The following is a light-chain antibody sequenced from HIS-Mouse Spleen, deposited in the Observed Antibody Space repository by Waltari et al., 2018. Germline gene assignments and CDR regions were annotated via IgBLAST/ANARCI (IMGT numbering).Light chain of an antibody. CDR3: CSYAGSYTWV. J-gene: IGLJ3*02. V-gene: IGLV2-11*01. CDR1: ISDVGGYNY. CDR2: DVS. Sequence: QSALTQPRSVSGSPGQSVTLSCTGTISDVGGYNYVSWYQQHPGKAPKLMIYDVSKRPSGVPDRFSGSKSGNTASLTISGLQAEDEADYYCCSYAGSYTWVFGGGTKLTVL.